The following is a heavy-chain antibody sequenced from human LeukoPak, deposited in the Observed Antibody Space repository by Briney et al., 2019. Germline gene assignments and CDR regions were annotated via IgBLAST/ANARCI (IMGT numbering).Heavy chain of an antibody. CDR2: ISAYNGNT. D-gene: IGHD2-2*01. V-gene: IGHV1-18*01. CDR3: AREVVPAAKGDFDY. J-gene: IGHJ4*02. Sequence: ASVKVSCRASGYTFHSYGISWVRQAPGQGLEWMGWISAYNGNTNYAQKLQGRVTMTTDTSTSTAYMELRSLRSDDTAVYYCAREVVPAAKGDFDYWGQGTLVTVSS. CDR1: GYTFHSYG.